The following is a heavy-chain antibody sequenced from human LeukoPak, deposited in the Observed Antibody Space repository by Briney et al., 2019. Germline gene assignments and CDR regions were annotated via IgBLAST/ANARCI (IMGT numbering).Heavy chain of an antibody. V-gene: IGHV3-30*01. CDR3: AKVGPDTIAARRRYYYYYMDV. J-gene: IGHJ6*03. D-gene: IGHD6-6*01. CDR2: ISYDGSNK. Sequence: GRSLRLSCAASGFTFNSYAMHWVRQAPGKGLEWVAVISYDGSNKFYADSVKGRFTVSRDNSNNTLYLQMNSLRDEDTGVFYCAKVGPDTIAARRRYYYYYMDVWGKGTTVTVSS. CDR1: GFTFNSYA.